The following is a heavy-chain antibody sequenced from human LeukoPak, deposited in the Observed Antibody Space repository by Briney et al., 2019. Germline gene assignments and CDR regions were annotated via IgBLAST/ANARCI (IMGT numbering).Heavy chain of an antibody. CDR3: AREAYHYGSASYSADAFDI. D-gene: IGHD3-10*01. CDR2: IYSGGST. V-gene: IGHV3-66*01. J-gene: IGHJ3*02. Sequence: GGSLSLSCAASGFTVSSNYMSWVRQAPGKGLEWVSAIYSGGSTYYADSVKGRFTISRDNSKNTLYLQMNSLRAEDTAVYYCAREAYHYGSASYSADAFDIWGQGTMDTVSS. CDR1: GFTVSSNY.